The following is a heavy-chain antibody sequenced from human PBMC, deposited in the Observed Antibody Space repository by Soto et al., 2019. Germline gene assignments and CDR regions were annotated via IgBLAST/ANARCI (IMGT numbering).Heavy chain of an antibody. J-gene: IGHJ4*02. CDR2: IYYSGST. V-gene: IGHV4-31*03. CDR3: ARGAAAGIDPIEY. Sequence: QVQLQESGPGLVKPSQTLSLTCTVSGGSISSGGYYWSWIRQHPGKGLEWIGYIYYSGSTYYNPSLKSRVTISVDSAMNPCSLKLSSVTAADTAVYYCARGAAAGIDPIEYWGLGTLVTVST. CDR1: GGSISSGGYY. D-gene: IGHD6-13*01.